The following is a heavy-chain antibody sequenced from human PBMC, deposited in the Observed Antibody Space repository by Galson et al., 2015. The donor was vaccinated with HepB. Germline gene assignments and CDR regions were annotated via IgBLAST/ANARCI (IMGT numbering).Heavy chain of an antibody. CDR2: INPNSGGT. J-gene: IGHJ6*02. CDR1: GYTFTGYY. D-gene: IGHD4-17*01. V-gene: IGHV1-2*04. CDR3: AREKGYDSDYGMGMDV. Sequence: SVKVSCKASGYTFTGYYMHWVRQAPGQGLEWMGWINPNSGGTNYAQKFQGWVTMTRDTSISTAYMELSRLRSDDTAVYYCAREKGYDSDYGMGMDVWGQGTTVTVSS.